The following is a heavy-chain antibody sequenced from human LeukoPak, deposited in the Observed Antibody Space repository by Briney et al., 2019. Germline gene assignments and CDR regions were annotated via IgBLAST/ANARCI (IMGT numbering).Heavy chain of an antibody. D-gene: IGHD7-27*01. CDR3: ATAPNRTGLLHDY. CDR2: ISGSGSST. J-gene: IGHJ4*02. V-gene: IGHV3-23*01. Sequence: GRSLRLSCAASGFTFSGYAMSWVRQAPGKGLEWVSAISGSGSSTYYADSVKGRFTISRDNSRNTLCLQLNSLRAEDTAVYYCATAPNRTGLLHDYWGQGTLVTVSS. CDR1: GFTFSGYA.